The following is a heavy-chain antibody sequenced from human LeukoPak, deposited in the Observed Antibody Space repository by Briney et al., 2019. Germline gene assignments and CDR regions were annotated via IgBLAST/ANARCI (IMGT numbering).Heavy chain of an antibody. CDR3: AREGGYYYDSSGIDY. CDR1: GFTFSSYA. V-gene: IGHV3-30-3*01. J-gene: IGHJ4*02. D-gene: IGHD3-22*01. Sequence: GGSLRLSCAASGFTFSSYAVHWVRQAPGKGLEWVAVISYDGSNKYYADSVKGRFTISRDNSKNTLYLQMNSLRAEDTAVYYCAREGGYYYDSSGIDYWGQGTLVTVSS. CDR2: ISYDGSNK.